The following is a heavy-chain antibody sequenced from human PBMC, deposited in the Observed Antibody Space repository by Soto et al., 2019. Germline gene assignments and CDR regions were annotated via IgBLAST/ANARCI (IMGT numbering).Heavy chain of an antibody. CDR2: INGDGSST. CDR1: GFTFNSHW. Sequence: EVQLVESGGGLVQPGGSLRLSCVPSGFTFNSHWMHWVRQAPGKGLVWVSRINGDGSSTSYADSVRGRFTISRDNAKNTLYLQMNSLRAEDTAVYYCARDPRDCYHSPPDYWGQGTLVTVSS. J-gene: IGHJ4*02. V-gene: IGHV3-74*01. CDR3: ARDPRDCYHSPPDY. D-gene: IGHD2-21*01.